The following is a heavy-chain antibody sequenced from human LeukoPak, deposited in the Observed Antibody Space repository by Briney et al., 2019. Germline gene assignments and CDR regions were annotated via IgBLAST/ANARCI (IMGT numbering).Heavy chain of an antibody. CDR2: ISGSGGST. D-gene: IGHD2-2*01. CDR1: GFTFSSYD. CDR3: AKDPPSDIVVVPALRDAFDI. V-gene: IGHV3-23*01. J-gene: IGHJ3*02. Sequence: GSLRLSCAASGFTFSSYDMHWVRQAPGKGLEWVSAISGSGGSTYYADSVKGRFTISRDNSKNTLYLQMNSLRAEDTAVYYCAKDPPSDIVVVPALRDAFDIWGQGTMVTVSS.